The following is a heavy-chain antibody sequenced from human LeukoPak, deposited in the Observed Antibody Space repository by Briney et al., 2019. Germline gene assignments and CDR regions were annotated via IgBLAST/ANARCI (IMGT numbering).Heavy chain of an antibody. CDR2: IYPGDSDT. D-gene: IGHD6-13*01. J-gene: IGHJ5*02. CDR1: GYSFISYW. Sequence: GESLKISCKGSGYSFISYWIGWVRQMPGKGLEWMGIIYPGDSDTRYSPSLQGQVTISADKSISTAYLQWSSLKASDTAMYYCARHPAGKQQLREGFDPWGQGTLVTVSS. CDR3: ARHPAGKQQLREGFDP. V-gene: IGHV5-51*01.